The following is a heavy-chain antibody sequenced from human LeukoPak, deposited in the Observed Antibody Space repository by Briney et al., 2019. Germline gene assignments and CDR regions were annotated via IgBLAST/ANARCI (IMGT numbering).Heavy chain of an antibody. D-gene: IGHD5-24*01. CDR2: ISGSAGST. J-gene: IGHJ4*02. Sequence: GGSLRLSCAASGFTFSHYGMNWVRQAPGKGLEWVSVISGSAGSTYYADSVKGRFTISRDNSKNTLYLQMNSLRAEDTAIYYCAKAAQRWLQLPDYWGQGTLVTVSS. CDR3: AKAAQRWLQLPDY. CDR1: GFTFSHYG. V-gene: IGHV3-23*01.